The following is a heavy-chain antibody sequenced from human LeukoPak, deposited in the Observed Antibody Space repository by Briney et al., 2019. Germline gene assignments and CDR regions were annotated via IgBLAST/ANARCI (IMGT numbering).Heavy chain of an antibody. Sequence: GGSLRLSCAASGFTFSSYGMSWVRQAPGKGLEWVAAISGSGGSTYYADSVKGRFTISRDNAKNSLYLQMNSLRAEDTAVYYCARGPPAVVTPFDYWGQGTLVTVSS. D-gene: IGHD4-23*01. J-gene: IGHJ4*02. CDR2: ISGSGGST. CDR1: GFTFSSYG. CDR3: ARGPPAVVTPFDY. V-gene: IGHV3-23*01.